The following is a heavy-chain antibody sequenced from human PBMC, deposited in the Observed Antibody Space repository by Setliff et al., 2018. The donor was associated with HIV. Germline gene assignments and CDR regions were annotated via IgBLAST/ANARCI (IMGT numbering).Heavy chain of an antibody. CDR3: AKEGYCSGGSCYSPNAFCDY. CDR2: ISGSGGST. V-gene: IGHV3-23*01. CDR1: GFTFSSYA. D-gene: IGHD2-15*01. J-gene: IGHJ4*02. Sequence: LRLSCAASGFTFSSYAMSWVRQAPGKGLEWVSAISGSGGSTYYADSVKGRFTISRDNSKNTLYLQMNSLRAEDTAVYYCAKEGYCSGGSCYSPNAFCDYWGQGTLVTV.